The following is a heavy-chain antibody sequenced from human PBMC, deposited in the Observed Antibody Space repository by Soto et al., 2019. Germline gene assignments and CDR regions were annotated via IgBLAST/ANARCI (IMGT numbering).Heavy chain of an antibody. D-gene: IGHD3-10*01. Sequence: QVQLVQSGAEVKKPGASVKVSCKASGYTFTSYAMHWVRQAPGQRLEWMGWINAGNGNTKYSQKFQVRVTITRDTSASTAYMELSSLRSEDTAVYYCARAWNITMVRERYFDLWGRGTLVTVSS. V-gene: IGHV1-3*01. CDR2: INAGNGNT. CDR3: ARAWNITMVRERYFDL. J-gene: IGHJ2*01. CDR1: GYTFTSYA.